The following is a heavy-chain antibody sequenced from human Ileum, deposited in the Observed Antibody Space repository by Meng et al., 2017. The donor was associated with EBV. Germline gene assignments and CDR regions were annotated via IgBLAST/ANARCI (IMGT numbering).Heavy chain of an antibody. D-gene: IGHD4-17*01. Sequence: QWQLQESGPGLVTPSGTLSLTCAVSGDSISSNNWWSWVRQPPGKGLEWIGEIYHSGSTNYNPSFKSRVTMSVDKSKNQISLNLSSVTAADTAVYYCASGRDYAWHSWGRGTLVTVSS. V-gene: IGHV4-4*02. CDR1: GDSISSNNW. CDR3: ASGRDYAWHS. CDR2: IYHSGST. J-gene: IGHJ4*02.